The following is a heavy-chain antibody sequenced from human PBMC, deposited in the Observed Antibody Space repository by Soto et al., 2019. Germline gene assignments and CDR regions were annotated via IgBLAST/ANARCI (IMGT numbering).Heavy chain of an antibody. D-gene: IGHD3-3*01. CDR2: IYYSGST. CDR3: ARDHGTFGVVEDYYGMDV. CDR1: GGSISSGDYY. V-gene: IGHV4-30-4*01. J-gene: IGHJ6*02. Sequence: SSETLSLTCTVSGGSISSGDYYWSWIRQPPGKGLEWIGYIYYSGSTYYNPSLKSRVTISVDTSKNQFSLKLSSVTAADTAVYYCARDHGTFGVVEDYYGMDVWGQGTTVTAP.